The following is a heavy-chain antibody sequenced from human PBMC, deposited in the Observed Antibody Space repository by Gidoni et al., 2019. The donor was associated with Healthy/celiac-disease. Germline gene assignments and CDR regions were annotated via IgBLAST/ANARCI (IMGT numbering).Heavy chain of an antibody. J-gene: IGHJ4*02. CDR3: AASVKRWLQLRVYFDY. CDR1: GGSISSYY. D-gene: IGHD5-12*01. CDR2: IYYSGST. V-gene: IGHV4-59*01. Sequence: QVQLQESGPGLVKPSETLSLTCTVSGGSISSYYWSWIRQPPGKGLEWIGYIYYSGSTNYNPSLKSRVTISVDTSKNQFSLKLSSVTAADTAVYYCAASVKRWLQLRVYFDYWGQGTLVTVSS.